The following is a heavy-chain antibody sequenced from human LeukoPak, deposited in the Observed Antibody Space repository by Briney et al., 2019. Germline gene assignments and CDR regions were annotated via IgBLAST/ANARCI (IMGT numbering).Heavy chain of an antibody. V-gene: IGHV1-69-2*01. D-gene: IGHD4-11*01. CDR2: VDPEDGET. J-gene: IGHJ5*02. Sequence: ATVKISCKVSGYTFTDYYMHWVQQAPGKGLEWMGLVDPEDGETIYAEKFQGRVTITADTSTDTAYMELSSLRSEDAAVYYCATDYSNFQDWFDPWGQGTLVTVSS. CDR1: GYTFTDYY. CDR3: ATDYSNFQDWFDP.